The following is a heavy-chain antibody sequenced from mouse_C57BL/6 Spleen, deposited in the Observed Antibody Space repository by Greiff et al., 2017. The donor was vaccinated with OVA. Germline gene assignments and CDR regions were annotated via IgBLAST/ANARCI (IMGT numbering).Heavy chain of an antibody. CDR2: INPYNGGT. V-gene: IGHV1-19*01. D-gene: IGHD2-1*01. CDR3: ARDGNFLSDY. CDR1: GYTFTDYY. J-gene: IGHJ2*01. Sequence: EVQLQQSGPVLVKPGASVKMSCKASGYTFTDYYMNWVKQSHGKSLEWIGVINPYNGGTSYNQKFKGKATLTVDKSSSTAYMELNSLTSEDSAVYYCARDGNFLSDYWGQGTTLTVSS.